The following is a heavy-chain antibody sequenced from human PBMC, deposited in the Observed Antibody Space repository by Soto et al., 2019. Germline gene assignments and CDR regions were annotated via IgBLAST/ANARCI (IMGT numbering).Heavy chain of an antibody. D-gene: IGHD6-19*01. V-gene: IGHV3-49*03. CDR2: IRRKALGGTT. CDR3: ARIAVSGSRYGDY. Sequence: GSLRLSCTASGFAFCDYAIIWCCHSPFKGREWVGFIRRKALGGTTDYAASVKGRFTISRDDSKSIAYLQMNGLKSEDSAFYYCARIAVSGSRYGDYWGQGTPVTVSS. J-gene: IGHJ4*02. CDR1: GFAFCDYA.